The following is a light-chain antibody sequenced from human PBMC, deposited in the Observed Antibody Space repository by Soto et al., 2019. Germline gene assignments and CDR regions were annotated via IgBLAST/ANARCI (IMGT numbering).Light chain of an antibody. J-gene: IGKJ3*01. Sequence: EIVLTQSPDTLSLSPGERATLSCRASQSVSSSLAWYQQKPGQAPRPLIYDASNRARGIPTRFSGSGSGTDFTLTISSLEPEDFAVYYCQQRSNWPPEVTFGPGTKGDIK. CDR2: DAS. V-gene: IGKV3-11*01. CDR1: QSVSSS. CDR3: QQRSNWPPEVT.